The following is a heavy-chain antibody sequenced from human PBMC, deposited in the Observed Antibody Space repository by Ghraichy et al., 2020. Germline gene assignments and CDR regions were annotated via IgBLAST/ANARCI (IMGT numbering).Heavy chain of an antibody. CDR1: RGSISSSSYY. D-gene: IGHD1-7*01. CDR2: IYHSGTT. V-gene: IGHV4-39*01. J-gene: IGHJ5*02. Sequence: SETLSLTCTVSRGSISSSSYYWGWIRQPPGKGLEWIGSIYHSGTTHYNPSLKSRVTVSVDTPKNLFFLKLSSVTAADTAVYFCARHMMEELLISNWFAPWGQGTLVTVSS. CDR3: ARHMMEELLISNWFAP.